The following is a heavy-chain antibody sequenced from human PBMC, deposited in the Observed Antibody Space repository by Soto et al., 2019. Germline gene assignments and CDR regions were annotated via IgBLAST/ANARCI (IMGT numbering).Heavy chain of an antibody. CDR2: IYYSGST. V-gene: IGHV4-59*08. Sequence: SETLSLTCIVSGGSISNYYWSWIRQHPGKGLEWIGYIYYSGSTNYNPSLTSRVTISVDTSKNQFSLKLSSVSAADTAVYYCASHRYSYCVYYFDYWGQGTLVTVSS. CDR1: GGSISNYY. D-gene: IGHD5-18*01. J-gene: IGHJ4*02. CDR3: ASHRYSYCVYYFDY.